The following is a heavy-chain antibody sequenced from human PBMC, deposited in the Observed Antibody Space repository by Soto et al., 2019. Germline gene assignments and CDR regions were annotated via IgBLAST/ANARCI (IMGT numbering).Heavy chain of an antibody. CDR1: GFTFGTYA. V-gene: IGHV3-23*01. D-gene: IGHD5-18*01. CDR3: AKDRSVDTRDWFDP. J-gene: IGHJ5*02. Sequence: HPGGSLRLGCAASGFTFGTYAMNWVRQAPGKGLEWVSGITGSGGSTYYADSVKGRFTISRDNSKNTLYLQMNSLRADDTAVYYCAKDRSVDTRDWFDPWGQGTLVTVSS. CDR2: ITGSGGST.